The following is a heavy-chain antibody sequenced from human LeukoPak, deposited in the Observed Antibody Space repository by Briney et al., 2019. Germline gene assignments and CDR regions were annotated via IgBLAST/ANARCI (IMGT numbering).Heavy chain of an antibody. D-gene: IGHD5-12*01. Sequence: SETLSLTCNVSGGSISTTSYYWGWIRQSPGKGLEWIASMYYAGSTYYNPSLKSRVTISIDTSENQVSMNLTSVSAADTAVYYCASRPPVSGYVVSWGQGTLVTVSS. J-gene: IGHJ4*02. CDR3: ASRPPVSGYVVS. V-gene: IGHV4-39*01. CDR2: MYYAGST. CDR1: GGSISTTSYY.